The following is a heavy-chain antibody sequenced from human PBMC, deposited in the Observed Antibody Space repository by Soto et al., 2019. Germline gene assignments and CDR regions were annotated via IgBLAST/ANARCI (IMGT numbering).Heavy chain of an antibody. CDR3: AIRPPGATFCGALDY. CDR2: VYHRGTT. CDR1: GGSISSYY. V-gene: IGHV4-59*13. J-gene: IGHJ4*02. D-gene: IGHD3-10*01. Sequence: SETLSLTCTVSGGSISSYYWSWSRQSPGKGPEWIGYVYHRGTTNYNPSLESRVTMSLDTSKNQFSLKLNAVTAADTAVYYCAIRPPGATFCGALDYWSQGTLVTVSS.